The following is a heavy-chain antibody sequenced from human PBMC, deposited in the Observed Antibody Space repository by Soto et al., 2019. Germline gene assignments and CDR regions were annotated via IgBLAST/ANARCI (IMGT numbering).Heavy chain of an antibody. Sequence: PGGSLRLSCAASGFTFNNYDMSWVRQAPGKGLEWVSTLSDTTYYADSVRGRFTISRDTSGSTLYLQMNSPGVDDTAVYYCARSLGPSRHFFDHWGQGTLVTVSS. V-gene: IGHV3-23*01. J-gene: IGHJ4*02. CDR1: GFTFNNYD. CDR3: ARSLGPSRHFFDH. D-gene: IGHD3-16*01. CDR2: LSDTT.